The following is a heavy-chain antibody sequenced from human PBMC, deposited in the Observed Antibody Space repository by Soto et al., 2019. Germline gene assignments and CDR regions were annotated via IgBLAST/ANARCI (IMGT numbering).Heavy chain of an antibody. CDR2: IDYSGSI. CDR1: SRSFSGYY. Sequence: PSETLSLTCAVLSRSFSGYYWSWIRQPPGEGLEWIAEIDYSGSINYNPSLKSRVTISIDTSKSQFSLALISVTAADTAVYYCARSMYSTSAQLYYGMDVWGQGTTVTVSS. V-gene: IGHV4-34*01. CDR3: ARSMYSTSAQLYYGMDV. J-gene: IGHJ6*02. D-gene: IGHD6-6*01.